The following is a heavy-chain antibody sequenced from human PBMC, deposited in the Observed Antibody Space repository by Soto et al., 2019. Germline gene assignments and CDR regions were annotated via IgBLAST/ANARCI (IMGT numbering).Heavy chain of an antibody. Sequence: QVQLVQSGAEVKKPGSSVKVSCKASGGTFSSYAISWVRQAPGQGLEWMGGIIPIFGTANYAQKLQGRVTITADESTSTAYMELSSLRSEDTAVYYCARRLYYDSSGYYFEYYFDYWGQGTLVTVSS. CDR1: GGTFSSYA. V-gene: IGHV1-69*01. CDR2: IIPIFGTA. CDR3: ARRLYYDSSGYYFEYYFDY. J-gene: IGHJ4*02. D-gene: IGHD3-22*01.